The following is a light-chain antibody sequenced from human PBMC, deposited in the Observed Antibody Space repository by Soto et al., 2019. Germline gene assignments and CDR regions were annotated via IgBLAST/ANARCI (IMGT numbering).Light chain of an antibody. Sequence: IQMTQSPSTLSASVVDRVTITCQASQTISNWLAWYQQKPGKAPKLLIYKASTLKSGVPSRFSGSGSGTEFTLTISSLQPDDFATYYCQHYNSYSEAFGQGTKVDIK. CDR3: QHYNSYSEA. CDR2: KAS. V-gene: IGKV1-5*03. J-gene: IGKJ1*01. CDR1: QTISNW.